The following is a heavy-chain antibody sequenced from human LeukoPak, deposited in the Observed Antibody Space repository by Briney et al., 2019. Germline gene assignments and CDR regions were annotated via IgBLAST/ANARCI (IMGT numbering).Heavy chain of an antibody. CDR3: ARERGRGRDSPWFDY. D-gene: IGHD1-26*01. CDR1: GFIVSGDF. V-gene: IGHV3-53*01. J-gene: IGHJ4*02. Sequence: GGSLRLSCAASGFIVSGDFMSWVRQAPGKGLEWVSVIYSDGSTYYADSVKGRFTISRDNSKNTLDLQMTGLRAEDTAVYYCARERGRGRDSPWFDYRGQGTLVTVSS. CDR2: IYSDGST.